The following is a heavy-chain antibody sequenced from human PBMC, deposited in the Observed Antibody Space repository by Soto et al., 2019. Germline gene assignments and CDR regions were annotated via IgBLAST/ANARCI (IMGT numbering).Heavy chain of an antibody. CDR3: ATTFGYKSGWYRFDY. CDR2: IYSSGTT. CDR1: GGSISSGDYY. V-gene: IGHV4-30-4*01. Sequence: QVQLQESGPGLVKPSQTLSLTCTVSGGSISSGDYYWSWIRQPPGKGLEWIGYIYSSGTTSYNPSLKSRVTISVDTSKNQFSLKLTSVTAADTAVYYCATTFGYKSGWYRFDYWGQGTLVTVSS. D-gene: IGHD6-19*01. J-gene: IGHJ4*02.